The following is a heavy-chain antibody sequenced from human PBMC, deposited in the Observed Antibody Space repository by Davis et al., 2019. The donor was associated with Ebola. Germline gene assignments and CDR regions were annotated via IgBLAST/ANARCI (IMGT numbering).Heavy chain of an antibody. CDR2: INPNSGGT. CDR1: GGTFSSYA. J-gene: IGHJ4*02. CDR3: ARRRGDCTGSSCLSYYFDY. D-gene: IGHD2-15*01. Sequence: ASVKVSCKASGGTFSSYAISWVRQAPGQGLEWMGWINPNSGGTNYAQKFQGRVTMTRDTSISTAYVDLSRLTSDDTAVYYCARRRGDCTGSSCLSYYFDYWGQGTLVIVSS. V-gene: IGHV1-2*02.